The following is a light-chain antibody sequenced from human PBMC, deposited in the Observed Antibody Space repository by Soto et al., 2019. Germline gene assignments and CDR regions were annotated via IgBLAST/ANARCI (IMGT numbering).Light chain of an antibody. Sequence: DIQMTQSPSTLAASVGDRVTITCRASQSIGTWVAWYQQKPGKASKVLIYKASTLQSGAPSRFSGSGSGTDFTLTISSLQPEDFATYYCQQSFSTPQTFGQGTRLEIK. CDR1: QSIGTW. CDR2: KAS. V-gene: IGKV1-39*01. J-gene: IGKJ5*01. CDR3: QQSFSTPQT.